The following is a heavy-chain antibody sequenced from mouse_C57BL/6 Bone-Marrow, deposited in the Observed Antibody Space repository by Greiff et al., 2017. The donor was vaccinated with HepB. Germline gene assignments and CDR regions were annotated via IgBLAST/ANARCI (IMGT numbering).Heavy chain of an antibody. Sequence: QVQLQQPGAELVKPGASVKMSCKASGYTFTSYWITWVKQRPGQGLEWIGDIYPGSGSTNYNEKFKSKATLTVDTSSSTAYMQLSSLTSEDSAVYYWARSKGYDYDDYAMDYWGQGTSVTVSS. V-gene: IGHV1-55*01. CDR1: GYTFTSYW. CDR3: ARSKGYDYDDYAMDY. CDR2: IYPGSGST. J-gene: IGHJ4*01. D-gene: IGHD2-4*01.